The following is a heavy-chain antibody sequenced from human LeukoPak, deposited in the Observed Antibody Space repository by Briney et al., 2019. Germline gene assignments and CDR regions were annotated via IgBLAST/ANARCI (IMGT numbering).Heavy chain of an antibody. Sequence: PSETLSLTCTVSGGSISSGDYYWSWIRQPPGKGLEWIGYIYYSGSTYYNPSLKSRVTISVDTSKNQFSPKLSSVTAADTAVYYCARAVYDYVWGSYRLGFDYWGQGTLVTVSS. CDR1: GGSISSGDYY. CDR2: IYYSGST. J-gene: IGHJ4*02. D-gene: IGHD3-16*02. V-gene: IGHV4-30-4*01. CDR3: ARAVYDYVWGSYRLGFDY.